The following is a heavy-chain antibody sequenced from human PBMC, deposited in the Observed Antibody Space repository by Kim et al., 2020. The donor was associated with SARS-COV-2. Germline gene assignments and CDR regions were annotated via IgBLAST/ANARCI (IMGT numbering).Heavy chain of an antibody. J-gene: IGHJ6*02. Sequence: SETLSLTCAVYGGSFSGYYWSWIRQPPGKGLEWIGEINHSGSTNYNPSLKSRVTISVDTSKNQFSLKLSSVSAADTAVYYCARGNHHYHNYYGSGSYYNEPHLYYYYGMDVWGQGTTVTVSS. CDR2: INHSGST. CDR3: ARGNHHYHNYYGSGSYYNEPHLYYYYGMDV. D-gene: IGHD3-10*01. CDR1: GGSFSGYY. V-gene: IGHV4-34*01.